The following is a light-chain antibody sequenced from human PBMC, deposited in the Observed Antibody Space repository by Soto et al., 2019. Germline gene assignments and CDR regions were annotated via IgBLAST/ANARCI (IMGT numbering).Light chain of an antibody. V-gene: IGLV1-40*01. Sequence: QSVLTQPPSMSGAPGQRVTMSCTGSSSNLGAGYDVHWYQRLPGAAPKLLIYEVGNRPSGVSNRFSGSKSGNTASLTISGLQAEDEADYYCSSCTTTTTHHVFGSGTKLTVL. CDR2: EVG. CDR1: SSNLGAGYD. J-gene: IGLJ1*01. CDR3: SSCTTTTTHHV.